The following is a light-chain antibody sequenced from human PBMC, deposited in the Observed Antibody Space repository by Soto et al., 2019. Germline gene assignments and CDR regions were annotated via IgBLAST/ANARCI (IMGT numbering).Light chain of an antibody. V-gene: IGLV1-40*01. CDR2: GNS. Sequence: QSVLTQPPSVSGAPGQRVTISCIGSSSNIGAKYDVHWYQHLPGTAPKLLIYGNSNRPSGVPDRFSGSKSGTSASLAITGLQAEDEADYYCQSYDNILSWVFGGGTKRTVL. CDR3: QSYDNILSWV. CDR1: SSNIGAKYD. J-gene: IGLJ3*02.